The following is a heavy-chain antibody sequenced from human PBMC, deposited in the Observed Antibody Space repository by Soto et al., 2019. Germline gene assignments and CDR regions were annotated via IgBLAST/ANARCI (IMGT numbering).Heavy chain of an antibody. CDR1: GGSLGSYS. CDR3: ARGYSSSWHQSYYFGC. J-gene: IGHJ4*02. V-gene: IGHV4-59*01. Sequence: SETLSLTCTVSGGSLGSYSWSWIRQPPGKGLEWIGYIYYSGSANYNPSLKSRVTISVDTAKNQFSLKLSSVTAADTAVYYWARGYSSSWHQSYYFGCRGKGTLVTVSS. D-gene: IGHD6-13*01. CDR2: IYYSGSA.